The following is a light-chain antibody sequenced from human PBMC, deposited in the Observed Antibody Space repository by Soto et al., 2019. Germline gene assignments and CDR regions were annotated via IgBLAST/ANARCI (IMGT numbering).Light chain of an antibody. CDR3: QQYNNWPPL. J-gene: IGKJ4*01. V-gene: IGKV3-15*01. CDR1: QSVSSN. Sequence: EIVMTQSPATLSVSPGERATLSCRASQSVSSNLAWYQQKPGQAPRLLVYGASTRATGIPARFSGSGSGTEFTLTISSLQSEDFAVYYCQQYNNWPPLFGGGTRWIS. CDR2: GAS.